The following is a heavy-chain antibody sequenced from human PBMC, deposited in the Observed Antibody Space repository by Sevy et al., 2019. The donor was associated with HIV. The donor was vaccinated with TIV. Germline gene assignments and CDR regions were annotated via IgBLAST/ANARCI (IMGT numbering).Heavy chain of an antibody. CDR3: ARDAVLRFLEWLPDY. CDR2: ISAGIST. Sequence: GGSLRLSCAASGFSVRDNSMSWVRQAPGQGLEWVSVISAGISTYYAESVQGRFTISRDNAKNSLYLQMNSLRAEDTAVYYCARDAVLRFLEWLPDYWGQGTLVTVSS. J-gene: IGHJ4*02. D-gene: IGHD3-3*01. V-gene: IGHV3-66*01. CDR1: GFSVRDNS.